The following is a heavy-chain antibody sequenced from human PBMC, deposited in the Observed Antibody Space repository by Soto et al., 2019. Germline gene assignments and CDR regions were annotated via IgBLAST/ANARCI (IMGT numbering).Heavy chain of an antibody. V-gene: IGHV3-15*07. CDR1: GFTFSNAR. Sequence: PGGSLRLSCAASGFTFSNARMNWVRQAPGKGLEWVGRIKSKTDGGTTDYAAPVKGRFTISRDDSKNTLYLQMNSLKTEDTAVDYCTAVVVPAFSYYSGMEVGAQGTTSTLSS. J-gene: IGHJ6*02. CDR2: IKSKTDGGTT. CDR3: TAVVVPAFSYYSGMEV. D-gene: IGHD2-15*01.